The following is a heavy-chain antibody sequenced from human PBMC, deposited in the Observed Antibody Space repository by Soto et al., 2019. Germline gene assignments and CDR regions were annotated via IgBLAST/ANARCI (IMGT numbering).Heavy chain of an antibody. D-gene: IGHD3-16*01. CDR3: AREGGESSDGLYYFDS. CDR1: GGSTSSDNY. J-gene: IGHJ4*02. CDR2: IYYSGNT. Sequence: SETLSLTCTVSGGSTSSDNYWSWIRQPPGKGLEWIGHIYYSGNTDYNPSLKSRLAISIDTSKNQFSLKLSSVTAADAAVYFCAREGGESSDGLYYFDSWGQGSLVTVSS. V-gene: IGHV4-30-4*01.